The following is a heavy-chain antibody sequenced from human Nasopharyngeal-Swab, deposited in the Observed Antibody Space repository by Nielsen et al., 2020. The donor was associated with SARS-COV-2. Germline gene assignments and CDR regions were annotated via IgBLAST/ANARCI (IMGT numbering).Heavy chain of an antibody. V-gene: IGHV4-30-4*01. D-gene: IGHD2/OR15-2a*01. CDR3: AREVASANKNAFDI. J-gene: IGHJ3*02. CDR2: IYSSANT. CDR1: GGSISSGDYY. Sequence: SCRVSGGSISSGDYYWSWIRQPPGKGLEWIGYIYSSANTYYNPSLKSRVNMSVDMSKNQFSLKLSSVTAADTAVYYCAREVASANKNAFDIWGQGTMVTVSS.